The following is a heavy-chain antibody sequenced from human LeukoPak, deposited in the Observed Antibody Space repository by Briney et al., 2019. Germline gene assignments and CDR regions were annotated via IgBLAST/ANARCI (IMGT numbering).Heavy chain of an antibody. CDR3: SRVDDYGGNSVLVY. V-gene: IGHV4-39*07. CDR2: IYYSGST. CDR1: GGSISSSSYY. J-gene: IGHJ4*02. Sequence: PSETLSLTCTVSGGSISSSSYYWGWIRQPPGKGLEWIGSIYYSGSTYYNPSLKSRVTISVDTSKNQFSLKLSSVTAADTAVYYCSRVDDYGGNSVLVYWGQGPLVTVSS. D-gene: IGHD4-23*01.